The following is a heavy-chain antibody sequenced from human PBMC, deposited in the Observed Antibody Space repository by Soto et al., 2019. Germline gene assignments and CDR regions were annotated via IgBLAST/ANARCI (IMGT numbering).Heavy chain of an antibody. J-gene: IGHJ5*02. D-gene: IGHD3-9*01. CDR2: ISGSVGST. CDR1: GFTFRSYA. CDR3: EKRYDDILTGHHT. V-gene: IGHV3-23*01. Sequence: EVQLLESGGGLVQPGGSLRLSCAASGFTFRSYAMSWVRQAPGKALEWVSVISGSVGSTYYADSVTGRYTISRDNYKNTLYRQMNSLRAEDTAVYYCEKRYDDILTGHHTWGQGTLVTVSS.